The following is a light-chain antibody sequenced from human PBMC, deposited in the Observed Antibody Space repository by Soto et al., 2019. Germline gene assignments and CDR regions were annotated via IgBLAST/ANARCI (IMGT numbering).Light chain of an antibody. CDR3: QQYGSSPLT. CDR2: GAS. V-gene: IGKV3-20*01. Sequence: EIVVTQSPATLSLSPGERATLSCRASQSVSSSYLAWYQQKPGQAPRILIYGASSRATGIPDRFSGSGSGTDFTLTISRLEPEDFAVYYCQQYGSSPLTFGGGTKVDIK. J-gene: IGKJ4*01. CDR1: QSVSSSY.